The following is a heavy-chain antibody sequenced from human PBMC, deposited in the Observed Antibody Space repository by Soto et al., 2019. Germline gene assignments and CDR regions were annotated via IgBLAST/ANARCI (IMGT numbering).Heavy chain of an antibody. V-gene: IGHV3-30*18. J-gene: IGHJ3*02. Sequence: AGGSLRLSGAVSGFTFTRYAIHWVRQAPGKGLEWVAAISYDGGVQYYADSVVGRFTISRDNPKNTMYLQMNSLRAEDTAVYFCAKTTDGWFSAFEIWGQGTVVTVSS. D-gene: IGHD6-19*01. CDR1: GFTFTRYA. CDR3: AKTTDGWFSAFEI. CDR2: ISYDGGVQ.